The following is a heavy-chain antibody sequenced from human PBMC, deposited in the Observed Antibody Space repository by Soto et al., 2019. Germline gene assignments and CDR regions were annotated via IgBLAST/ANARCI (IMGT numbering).Heavy chain of an antibody. CDR3: ARGLGYEENGRFPAAFDL. CDR2: IFNTGTS. D-gene: IGHD2-8*01. CDR1: GASLTSGNYY. V-gene: IGHV4-30-4*01. J-gene: IGHJ3*01. Sequence: QVQLQESGPGLAKPSQTLSLTCTVSGASLTSGNYYWTWIRHVPGKGLEWVGYIFNTGTSFATPSLRGRLFLSMDTSANRFSLILGSVTAADTAVYYCARGLGYEENGRFPAAFDLWGRGTLVTVSP.